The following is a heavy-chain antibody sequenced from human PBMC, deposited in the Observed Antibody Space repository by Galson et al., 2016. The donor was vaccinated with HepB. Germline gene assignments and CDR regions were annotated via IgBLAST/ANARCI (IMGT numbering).Heavy chain of an antibody. V-gene: IGHV4-59*01. Sequence: SETLSLTCTVSGGSISPYYWSWIRQTPGLGLQYIGYVYHTGSTHYNPSLKSRVTLSVDTSKNQFSLKLRSVTAADTAIYYCARVTIFGIIEGFDPWGQGILVTVSS. J-gene: IGHJ5*02. CDR3: ARVTIFGIIEGFDP. D-gene: IGHD3-3*02. CDR1: GGSISPYY. CDR2: VYHTGST.